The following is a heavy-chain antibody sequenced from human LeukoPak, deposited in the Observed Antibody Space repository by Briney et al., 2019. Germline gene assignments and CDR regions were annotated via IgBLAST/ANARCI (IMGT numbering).Heavy chain of an antibody. V-gene: IGHV1-69*05. Sequence: GSSVKVSCKISGGSFRGYGFTWVRQAPGQGLEWMGGISPVFGTATYAQKFKGRVTLTTDKSTSTAYMELSSLRHEDTAIYYCAEEAVHDSGGYYPSLDYWGQGTLVTVSS. D-gene: IGHD3-22*01. CDR2: ISPVFGTA. CDR1: GGSFRGYG. CDR3: AEEAVHDSGGYYPSLDY. J-gene: IGHJ4*02.